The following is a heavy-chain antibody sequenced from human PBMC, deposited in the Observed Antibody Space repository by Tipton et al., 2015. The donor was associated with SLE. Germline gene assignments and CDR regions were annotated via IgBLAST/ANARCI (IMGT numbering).Heavy chain of an antibody. D-gene: IGHD3-10*01. J-gene: IGHJ4*02. CDR1: GGSISSGGYS. CDR2: IYHSGST. CDR3: ARGGAITMGQGEVDY. Sequence: TLSLTCAVSGGSISSGGYSWSWIRQPPGKGPEWIGYIYHSGSTYYNPSLKSRVTISVDRSKNQFSLKLSSVTAADTAVYYCARGGAITMGQGEVDYWGQGTLVTVSS. V-gene: IGHV4-30-2*01.